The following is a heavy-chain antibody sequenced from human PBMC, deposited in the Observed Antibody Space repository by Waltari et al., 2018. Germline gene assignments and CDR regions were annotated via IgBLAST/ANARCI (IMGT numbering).Heavy chain of an antibody. J-gene: IGHJ3*02. CDR3: ARDRWYSSSSDAFDI. CDR1: GGSFSGYY. CDR2: INHSGST. Sequence: QVQLQQWGAGLLKPSETLSLTCAVYGGSFSGYYWSWIRQPPGKGLEWIGEINHSGSTNYNPSLKSRVTISVDTSKNQFSLKLSSVTAADTAVYYCARDRWYSSSSDAFDIWGQGTMVTVSS. V-gene: IGHV4-34*01. D-gene: IGHD6-13*01.